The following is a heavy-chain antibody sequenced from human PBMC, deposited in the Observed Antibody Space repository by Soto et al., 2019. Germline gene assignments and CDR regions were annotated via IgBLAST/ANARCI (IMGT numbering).Heavy chain of an antibody. D-gene: IGHD3-10*01. CDR1: GFTFSTYA. V-gene: IGHV3-48*02. CDR3: ARDPKLLWVGELLYHYYYGMDV. J-gene: IGHJ6*02. CDR2: ISSSSTI. Sequence: PGGSLRLSCAASGFTFSTYALSWVRQAPGKGLEWVSYISSSSTIYYADSVKGRFTISRDNAKNSLYLQMNSLRDEDTAVYYCARDPKLLWVGELLYHYYYGMDVWGQGTTVTVSS.